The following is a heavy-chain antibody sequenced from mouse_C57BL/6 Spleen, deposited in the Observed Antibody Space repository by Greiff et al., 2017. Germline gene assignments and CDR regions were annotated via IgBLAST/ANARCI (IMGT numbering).Heavy chain of an antibody. CDR2: IHPNSGST. D-gene: IGHD4-1*01. J-gene: IGHJ2*01. V-gene: IGHV1-64*01. Sequence: QVQLQQYGAELVRPGASVTLSCKASGYTFTSYWMHWVKQRPGQGLEWIGMIHPNSGSTNYNEKFKSKATLTVDKSSSTAYMQLSSLTSEDSAVYYCARLGTGIDYWGQGTTLTVSS. CDR3: ARLGTGIDY. CDR1: GYTFTSYW.